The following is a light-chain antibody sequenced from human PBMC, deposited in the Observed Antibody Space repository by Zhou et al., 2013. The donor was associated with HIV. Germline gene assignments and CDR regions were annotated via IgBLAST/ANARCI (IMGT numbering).Light chain of an antibody. Sequence: IVMTQSPATLSLAPGETATLSCRASQTLDTNLAWYQQRPGQAPRLLIFGASTRATGIPARFSGSASGTDFTLTINSLEPEDSAVYYCQQRRNWPITFGQGTRLEIK. V-gene: IGKV3-11*01. CDR2: GAS. CDR3: QQRRNWPIT. J-gene: IGKJ5*01. CDR1: QTLDTN.